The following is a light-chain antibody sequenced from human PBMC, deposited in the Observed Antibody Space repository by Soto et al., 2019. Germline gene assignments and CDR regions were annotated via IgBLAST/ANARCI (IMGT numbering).Light chain of an antibody. CDR2: NNN. CDR3: AAWDDSLNSLV. J-gene: IGLJ1*01. Sequence: QSVLTQPPSASGTPGQKVTISCSGSSSNIGPNAVNWYQQLPGTAPKLLLYNNNQRPSGVSDRFSGSKSGTSASLAISGLQSDDEADYHCAAWDDSLNSLVFGTGTKVTVL. V-gene: IGLV1-44*01. CDR1: SSNIGPNA.